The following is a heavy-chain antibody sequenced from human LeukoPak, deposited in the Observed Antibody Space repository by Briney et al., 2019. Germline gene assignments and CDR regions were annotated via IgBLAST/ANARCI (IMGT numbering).Heavy chain of an antibody. V-gene: IGHV1-46*01. CDR1: GYTFTSNY. J-gene: IGHJ4*02. CDR3: ARDVSGSYAFDY. CDR2: INPSGGST. D-gene: IGHD1-26*01. Sequence: ASVKVSCKASGYTFTSNYIHWVRQAPGQGLEWMGIINPSGGSTSYAQKFQGRVTMTRDTSTSTVYMELSSLRSEDTAVYYCARDVSGSYAFDYWGQGTLVTVSS.